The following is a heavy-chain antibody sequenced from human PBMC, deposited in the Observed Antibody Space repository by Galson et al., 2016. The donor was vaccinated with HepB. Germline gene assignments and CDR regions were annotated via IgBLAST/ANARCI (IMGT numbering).Heavy chain of an antibody. D-gene: IGHD3-3*01. V-gene: IGHV3-23*01. CDR1: RFTFSSYA. Sequence: SLRLSCAASRFTFSSYAMSWVRQAPGKGLEWVAVISCSGGRTYYADSVKGRFTISRDTSKYTLYLQMNSLRAEDTAVYYCAKEGTIFGVVPYGMDVWGQGTKVIVSS. J-gene: IGHJ6*02. CDR3: AKEGTIFGVVPYGMDV. CDR2: ISCSGGRT.